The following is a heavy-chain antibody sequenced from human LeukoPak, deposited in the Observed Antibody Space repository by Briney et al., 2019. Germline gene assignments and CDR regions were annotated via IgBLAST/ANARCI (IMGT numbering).Heavy chain of an antibody. CDR1: GFTFTSPA. CDR2: IVVGSGNT. D-gene: IGHD6-6*01. J-gene: IGHJ4*02. V-gene: IGHV1-58*01. CDR3: AADGRYSSSSDSDFDY. Sequence: SVKVSCKASGFTFTSPAVQWVRQARGQRLEWIGWIVVGSGNTNYAQKFQERVTITRDMSTSTAYMELSSLRSEDTAVYYCAADGRYSSSSDSDFDYWGQGTLVTVSS.